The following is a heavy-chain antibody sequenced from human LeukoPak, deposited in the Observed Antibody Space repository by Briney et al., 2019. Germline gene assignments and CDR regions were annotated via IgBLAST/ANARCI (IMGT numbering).Heavy chain of an antibody. CDR3: ARDVSSATVTSNWFDP. CDR2: IIPIFGTA. D-gene: IGHD4-17*01. CDR1: GGTFSSYA. Sequence: ASVKVSCKASGGTFSSYAISWVRQAPGQGLEWMGGIIPIFGTANYAQKFQGRVTITADESTSTAYMELSSLRSEDTAVYYCARDVSSATVTSNWFDPWGQGTLVTVSS. V-gene: IGHV1-69*13. J-gene: IGHJ5*02.